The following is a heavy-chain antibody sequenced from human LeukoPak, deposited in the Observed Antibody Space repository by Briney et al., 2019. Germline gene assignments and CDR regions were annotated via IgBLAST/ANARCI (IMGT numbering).Heavy chain of an antibody. V-gene: IGHV3-21*01. J-gene: IGHJ4*02. Sequence: GGSLRLSCAASGFTFSSYSMNWVRQAPGKGLEWVSSISSSSSYIYYADSVKGRFTISRDNSKNTLYLQMSSLRAEDTAVYYCAKTASSSWGYFDYWGQGTLVTVSS. CDR1: GFTFSSYS. CDR3: AKTASSSWGYFDY. CDR2: ISSSSSYI. D-gene: IGHD6-13*01.